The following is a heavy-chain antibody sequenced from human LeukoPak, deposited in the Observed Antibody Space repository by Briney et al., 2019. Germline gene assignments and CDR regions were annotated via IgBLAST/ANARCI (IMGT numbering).Heavy chain of an antibody. Sequence: ASVKVSCKASGYTFTGYYMHWMRQAPGQGLEWMGIINPSGGSTSYAQKFQGRVTMTRDMSTSTVYMELSSLRSEDTAVYYCARGGVEYSSSWEDAVWFDPWGQGTLVTVSS. CDR3: ARGGVEYSSSWEDAVWFDP. J-gene: IGHJ5*02. CDR2: INPSGGST. CDR1: GYTFTGYY. D-gene: IGHD6-6*01. V-gene: IGHV1-46*01.